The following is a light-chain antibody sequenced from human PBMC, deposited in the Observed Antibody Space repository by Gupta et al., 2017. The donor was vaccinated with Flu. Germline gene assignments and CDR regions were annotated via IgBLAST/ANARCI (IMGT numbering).Light chain of an antibody. CDR1: QDIRNY. CDR2: DAS. Sequence: DIQMTQSPSSLSASVGDRVTITCQASQDIRNYLNWYQHKPGKAPKVLIYDASNLQTGVPSRFSGSGSGTAFTLTITSLQPEDFATYYCQQEDNALISFGGGTKVEIK. V-gene: IGKV1-33*01. J-gene: IGKJ4*01. CDR3: QQEDNALIS.